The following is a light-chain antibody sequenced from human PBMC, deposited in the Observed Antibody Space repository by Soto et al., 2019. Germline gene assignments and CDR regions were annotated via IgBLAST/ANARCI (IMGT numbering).Light chain of an antibody. Sequence: AIQLTQSPSSLSASVGDRVSITCRASQGIRNDLGWYQHKPGKAPKLLIHGASSLQSGVPSRFSGSASGTEFTLTISSLQPEDLASYYGLQYHSYPWTFGQGTKVEV. CDR1: QGIRND. CDR3: LQYHSYPWT. J-gene: IGKJ1*01. CDR2: GAS. V-gene: IGKV1-6*01.